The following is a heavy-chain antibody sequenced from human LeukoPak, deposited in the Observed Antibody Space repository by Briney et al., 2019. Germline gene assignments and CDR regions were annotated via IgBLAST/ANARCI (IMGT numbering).Heavy chain of an antibody. D-gene: IGHD2-15*01. CDR2: ISASGNT. CDR1: GFTLSTNA. V-gene: IGHV3-23*01. J-gene: IGHJ4*02. Sequence: GGSLRPSCEASGFTLSTNAMSWVRQRPGKGLEWSSAISASGNTYHADSVKGRFTISRDSSKNTLYLQMNSLRAGDAAVYYCAKAPVTTCSGAYCYPFDYWSQGTLVTVSS. CDR3: AKAPVTTCSGAYCYPFDY.